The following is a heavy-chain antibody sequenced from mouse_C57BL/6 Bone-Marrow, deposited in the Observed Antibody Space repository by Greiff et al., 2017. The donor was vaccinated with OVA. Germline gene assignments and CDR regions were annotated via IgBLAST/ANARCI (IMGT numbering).Heavy chain of an antibody. V-gene: IGHV1-64*01. D-gene: IGHD2-2*01. CDR3: ARRVYGYDGWFAY. Sequence: VQLQQPGAELVKPGASVKLSCKASGYTFTSYWMHWVKQRPGPGLEWIGMIHPNSGSTNYNEKFKSKATLTVDKSSSTAYMQLSSLTSEDSAVYYCARRVYGYDGWFAYWGQGTLVTVSA. J-gene: IGHJ3*01. CDR1: GYTFTSYW. CDR2: IHPNSGST.